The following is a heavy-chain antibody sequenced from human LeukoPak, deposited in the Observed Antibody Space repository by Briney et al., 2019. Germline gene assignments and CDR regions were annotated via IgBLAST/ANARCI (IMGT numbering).Heavy chain of an antibody. Sequence: PGGSLRLSCAASGFTFSRYWVHWVRQAPGKGLEWVAVISYDGSSKHYADSVKGRFTISRDISKNTLSLQMNSLTAEDTAVYYCARDRHSGSFYGYFDYWGQGALVTVSS. J-gene: IGHJ4*02. CDR3: ARDRHSGSFYGYFDY. CDR2: ISYDGSSK. D-gene: IGHD1-26*01. CDR1: GFTFSRYW. V-gene: IGHV3-30*03.